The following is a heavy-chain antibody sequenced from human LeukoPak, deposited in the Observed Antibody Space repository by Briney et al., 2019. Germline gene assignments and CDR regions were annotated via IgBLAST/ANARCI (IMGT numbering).Heavy chain of an antibody. CDR2: INHSGST. V-gene: IGHV4-34*01. D-gene: IGHD5-18*01. J-gene: IGHJ3*02. CDR3: ARGSGYSYGTAFDI. CDR1: GGSFSGYY. Sequence: SETLSLTCAVYGGSFSGYYWSWIRQPPGKGLEWIGEINHSGSTNYNPSLKSRVTISVDTSKNQFSLKLSSVTAADTAVYYCARGSGYSYGTAFDIWGQGTMVTVSS.